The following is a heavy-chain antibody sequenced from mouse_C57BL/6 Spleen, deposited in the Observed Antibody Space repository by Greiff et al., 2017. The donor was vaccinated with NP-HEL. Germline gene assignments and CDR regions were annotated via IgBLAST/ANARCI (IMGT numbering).Heavy chain of an antibody. V-gene: IGHV1-82*01. CDR3: ARYSYDGYCYFDY. D-gene: IGHD2-3*01. CDR1: GYAFSSSW. Sequence: QVQLQQSGPELVKPGASVKISCKASGYAFSSSWMNWVKQRPGKGLEWIGRIYPGDGDTNYTGKFKGKATLTADKSSSTAYMQLSSLTSEDSAVYFCARYSYDGYCYFDYWGQGTTLTVSS. CDR2: IYPGDGDT. J-gene: IGHJ2*01.